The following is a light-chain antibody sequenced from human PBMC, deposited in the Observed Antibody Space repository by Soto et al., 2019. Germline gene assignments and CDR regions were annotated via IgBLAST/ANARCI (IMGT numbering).Light chain of an antibody. J-gene: IGKJ1*01. CDR1: QSVATN. Sequence: EAVLTQSPATLSVFPGERATLSCRASQSVATNLAWYQQRPGQAPRLLIYGASKRAIGLPARFSGSGSGTEFTLNITSLQSEDFAVYYCQQYTKWPQTFGQGTRWIS. V-gene: IGKV3-15*01. CDR3: QQYTKWPQT. CDR2: GAS.